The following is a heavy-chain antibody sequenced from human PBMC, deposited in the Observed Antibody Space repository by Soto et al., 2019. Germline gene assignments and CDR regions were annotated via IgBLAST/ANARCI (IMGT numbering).Heavy chain of an antibody. D-gene: IGHD2-21*01. CDR2: ISTYNGNT. CDR3: ARESAGLLDY. CDR1: GYTFTSYG. J-gene: IGHJ4*02. Sequence: QVQLVQSGAEVKKPGASVKVSCKASGYTFTSYGISWVRQAPGQGPECMGWISTYNGNTNYAQKFLGRVTMTTDPSTSTAYMELRSLRSDDTAVYYCARESAGLLDYWGQGTLVTVSS. V-gene: IGHV1-18*01.